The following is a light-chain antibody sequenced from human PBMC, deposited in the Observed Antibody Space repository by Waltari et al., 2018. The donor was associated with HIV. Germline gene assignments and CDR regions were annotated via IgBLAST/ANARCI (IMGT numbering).Light chain of an antibody. CDR1: SSDVVAYNY. CDR2: EVS. J-gene: IGLJ2*01. Sequence: QSALTQPASVSGSPGQSITISCTGTSSDVVAYNYVSWYQQHPDRAPKLMIYEVSNRPLGGSNRFSGSKSGNTASLTISGLQAEDEADYYCTSYTSSTHVIFGGGTKLTVL. CDR3: TSYTSSTHVI. V-gene: IGLV2-14*01.